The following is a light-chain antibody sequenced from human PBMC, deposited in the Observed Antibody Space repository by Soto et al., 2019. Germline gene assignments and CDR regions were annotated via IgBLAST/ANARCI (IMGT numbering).Light chain of an antibody. Sequence: DIHVTQSPSTLSASVGDRVSITCRASQSVHRWLAWFQQKPGRAPKLLIYDVSSLESGVPSRFSGSGSGKEFTFTIISLQPDDLATYYCQQYSTSSPTFGQGTKVDIK. V-gene: IGKV1-5*01. J-gene: IGKJ1*01. CDR2: DVS. CDR1: QSVHRW. CDR3: QQYSTSSPT.